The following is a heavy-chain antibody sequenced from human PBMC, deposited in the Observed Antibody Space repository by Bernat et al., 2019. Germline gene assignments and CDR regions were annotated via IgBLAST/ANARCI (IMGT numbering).Heavy chain of an antibody. CDR2: IYYSGST. D-gene: IGHD3-22*01. CDR1: GGSISSSSYY. V-gene: IGHV4-39*01. CDR3: ARHSGLGSGLFP. J-gene: IGHJ5*02. Sequence: QLQLQESGPGLVKPSETLSLTCTVSGGSISSSSYYWGWIRQPPGKGLEWIGSIYYSGSTYYNPSLKSRVTISVETSKNQFFRKLSSGTAADTAVYYCARHSGLGSGLFPWGQGTLVTVSS.